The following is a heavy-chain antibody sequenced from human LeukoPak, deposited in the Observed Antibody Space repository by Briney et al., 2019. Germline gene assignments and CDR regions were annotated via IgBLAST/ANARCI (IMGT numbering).Heavy chain of an antibody. V-gene: IGHV1-69*13. D-gene: IGHD6-6*01. Sequence: ASVKVSCKTSGYTFNSYGISWVRQAPGQGLEWMGGIIPIFGTANYAQKFQGRVTITADESTSTAYMELSRLRSDDTAVYYCASSYSSSSGDYWGQGTLVTVSS. CDR1: GYTFNSYG. CDR3: ASSYSSSSGDY. CDR2: IIPIFGTA. J-gene: IGHJ4*02.